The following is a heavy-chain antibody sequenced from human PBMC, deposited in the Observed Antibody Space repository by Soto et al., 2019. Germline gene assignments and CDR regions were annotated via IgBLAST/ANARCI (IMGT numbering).Heavy chain of an antibody. J-gene: IGHJ4*02. CDR2: IYYSGST. D-gene: IGHD3-22*01. Sequence: SETLPLTCTVSGGSISSGGYCRSWIRQHPGKGLEWIGYIYYSGSTYYNPSLKSRVTISVDTSKNQFSLKLSSVTAADTAVYYCASYYYDSSSPIRHYDYWGQGTLVTVSS. CDR1: GGSISSGGYC. CDR3: ASYYYDSSSPIRHYDY. V-gene: IGHV4-31*03.